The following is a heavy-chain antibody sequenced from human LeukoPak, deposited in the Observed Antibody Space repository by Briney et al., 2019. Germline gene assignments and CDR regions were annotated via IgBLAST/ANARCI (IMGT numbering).Heavy chain of an antibody. CDR1: GFTFSSYS. CDR3: AKGGSGYYFDY. J-gene: IGHJ4*02. D-gene: IGHD3-22*01. V-gene: IGHV3-48*01. Sequence: GGSLRLSCAASGFTFSSYSMNWVRQAPGKGLEWVSYISSSSSTIYYADSVKGRFTISRDNAKNSLYLQMNSLRAEDTAVCYCAKGGSGYYFDYWGQGTLVTVSS. CDR2: ISSSSSTI.